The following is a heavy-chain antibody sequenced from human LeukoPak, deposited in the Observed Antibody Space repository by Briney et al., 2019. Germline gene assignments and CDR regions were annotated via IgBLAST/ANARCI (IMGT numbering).Heavy chain of an antibody. J-gene: IGHJ4*02. Sequence: ASVKVSCKASGYTFTSYYLHWVRQAPGQGLEWMGVINPSGGSTSYAQKFQGRVTMTRDTSTSTVYMDLSSLRSEDTAVYYCARVPLRGAFDYWGQGTLVSVSS. D-gene: IGHD2-8*01. CDR1: GYTFTSYY. CDR3: ARVPLRGAFDY. CDR2: INPSGGST. V-gene: IGHV1-46*01.